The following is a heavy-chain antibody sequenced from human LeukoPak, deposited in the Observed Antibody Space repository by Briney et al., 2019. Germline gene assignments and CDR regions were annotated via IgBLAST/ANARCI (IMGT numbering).Heavy chain of an antibody. J-gene: IGHJ4*02. D-gene: IGHD6-19*01. CDR2: IYYSGST. CDR3: ARGGWDFGY. Sequence: SETLSLTCTVSGGSISSYYWTWIRQPPGKGLEWIGYIYYSGSTNYNPSLKSRVTISVDTSKNQFSLNLSPVTAADTAVYYCARGGWDFGYWGQGTLVTVSS. V-gene: IGHV4-59*01. CDR1: GGSISSYY.